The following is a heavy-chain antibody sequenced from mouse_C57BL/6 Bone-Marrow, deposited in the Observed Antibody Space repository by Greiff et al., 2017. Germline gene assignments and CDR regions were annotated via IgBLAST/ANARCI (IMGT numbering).Heavy chain of an antibody. CDR3: ARRDDGYCDWYFDV. CDR2: ISSGSSTI. CDR1: GFTFSDYG. J-gene: IGHJ1*03. Sequence: EVQVVESGGGLVKPGGSLKLSCAASGFTFSDYGMHWVRQAPEKGLEWVAYISSGSSTIYYADTVKGRFTISRDNAKNTLFLQMTSLRSEDTAMYYCARRDDGYCDWYFDVWGTGTTVTVSS. D-gene: IGHD2-3*01. V-gene: IGHV5-17*01.